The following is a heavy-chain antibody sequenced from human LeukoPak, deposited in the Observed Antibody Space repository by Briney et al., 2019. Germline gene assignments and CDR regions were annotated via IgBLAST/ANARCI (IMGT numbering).Heavy chain of an antibody. D-gene: IGHD1-26*01. CDR3: ERHSAKIESYFDY. CDR2: IYPCDSDT. Sequence: GESLKISWKGSGYSFTCYWIGWVRQLPGKGLELRGIIYPCDSDTRYRPSFQGQVTISDNKSISTAYLQWSSLKASDTVMYYCERHSAKIESYFDYWGQRALVTASS. CDR1: GYSFTCYW. J-gene: IGHJ4*02. V-gene: IGHV5-51*01.